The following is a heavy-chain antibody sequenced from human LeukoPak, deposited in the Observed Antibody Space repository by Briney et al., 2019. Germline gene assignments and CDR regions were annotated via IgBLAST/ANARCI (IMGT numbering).Heavy chain of an antibody. Sequence: PSETLSLTCTVSGGSISSYYWSWIRQPPGKGLEWIGYIYYSGSTNYNPSLKSRVTISVDTSKNQFSLKLSSVTAADTAVYYCARLGYSEDYWGQGTLVTVSS. V-gene: IGHV4-59*08. D-gene: IGHD6-13*01. CDR3: ARLGYSEDY. CDR2: IYYSGST. J-gene: IGHJ4*02. CDR1: GGSISSYY.